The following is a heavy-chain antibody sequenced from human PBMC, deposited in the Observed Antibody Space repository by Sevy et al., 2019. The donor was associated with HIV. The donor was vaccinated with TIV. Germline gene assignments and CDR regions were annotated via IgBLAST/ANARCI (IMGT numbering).Heavy chain of an antibody. J-gene: IGHJ6*02. CDR2: IHSDDTT. V-gene: IGHV3-66*01. Sequence: GGSLRLSCAASGFTVNSNYMTWVRQAPGKGLEGVSVIHSDDTTYHADSVKDRFTISRDNFKNTLYLHMSSLRAEDTAVYYCARDRKDLNDEYYYYHMDVWGQGTTVTVSS. CDR3: ARDRKDLNDEYYYYHMDV. CDR1: GFTVNSNY. D-gene: IGHD1-1*01.